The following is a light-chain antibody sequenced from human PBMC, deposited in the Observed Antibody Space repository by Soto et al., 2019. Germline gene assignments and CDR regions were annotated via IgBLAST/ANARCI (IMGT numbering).Light chain of an antibody. CDR3: QQYSRAPLT. CDR2: GAS. V-gene: IGKV3-20*01. CDR1: QSIDNNY. Sequence: EIVLTHSPGTLSLSPGERATLSCRASQSIDNNYLAWYQQKPGQAPRLVIYGASTRATDIPDRFSASGSGTDFTLTISRLEPEDFAVYYCQQYSRAPLTFGGGTKVDI. J-gene: IGKJ4*02.